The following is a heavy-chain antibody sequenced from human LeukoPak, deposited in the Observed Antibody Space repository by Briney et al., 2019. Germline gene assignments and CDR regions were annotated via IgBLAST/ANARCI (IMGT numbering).Heavy chain of an antibody. Sequence: GASVKVSCKASGYTFNSYGINWVRQAPGQGLEWMGWISASNANTDYAQRFQGRVTMTTDTSTTTAYMELTSLRSDDTVVYYCARARGYSYGYSDYWGQGTLVTVSS. D-gene: IGHD5-18*01. CDR2: ISASNANT. V-gene: IGHV1-18*01. CDR3: ARARGYSYGYSDY. J-gene: IGHJ4*02. CDR1: GYTFNSYG.